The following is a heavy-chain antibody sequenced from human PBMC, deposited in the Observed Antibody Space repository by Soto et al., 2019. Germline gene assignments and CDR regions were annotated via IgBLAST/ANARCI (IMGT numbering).Heavy chain of an antibody. Sequence: EVHLLESGGGLVHPGESLRLSCGASGFTFSSCVMTWVRQAPGKGLEWVSCITDSGTGTYYADSVKGRFTISRDNSKNKMYLQMNNLRVEDTGVYYCAKGLINGRWYAEDWGQGTLVNVSS. CDR3: AKGLINGRWYAED. D-gene: IGHD6-13*01. V-gene: IGHV3-23*01. CDR2: ITDSGTGT. J-gene: IGHJ4*02. CDR1: GFTFSSCV.